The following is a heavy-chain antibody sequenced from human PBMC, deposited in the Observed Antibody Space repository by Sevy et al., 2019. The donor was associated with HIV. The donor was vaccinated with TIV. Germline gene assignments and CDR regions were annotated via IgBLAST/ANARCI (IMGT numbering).Heavy chain of an antibody. CDR3: ASPGGTFGEGYFDY. Sequence: ASVKVSCKASGGTFSSYAISWVRQAPGQGLEWMGGIIPIFGTANYAQMFQGRVTITADESTSTAYMELSSLRSEDTAVYYCASPGGTFGEGYFDYWGQGTLVTVSS. D-gene: IGHD3-16*01. V-gene: IGHV1-69*13. J-gene: IGHJ4*02. CDR2: IIPIFGTA. CDR1: GGTFSSYA.